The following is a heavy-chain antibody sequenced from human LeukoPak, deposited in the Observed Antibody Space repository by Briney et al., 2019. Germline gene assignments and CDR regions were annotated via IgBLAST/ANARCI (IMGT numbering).Heavy chain of an antibody. V-gene: IGHV3-53*01. CDR2: IYSGGST. D-gene: IGHD3-22*01. CDR3: AKGFYDNSASGVFDI. Sequence: GGSLRLSCAASGFTVSSNYMNWVRQAPGKGLEWVSIIYSGGSTYYADSVKGRFTISRDNSKNTLYLQMNSLRAEDTAVYYCAKGFYDNSASGVFDIWGQGTMVTVSS. CDR1: GFTVSSNY. J-gene: IGHJ3*02.